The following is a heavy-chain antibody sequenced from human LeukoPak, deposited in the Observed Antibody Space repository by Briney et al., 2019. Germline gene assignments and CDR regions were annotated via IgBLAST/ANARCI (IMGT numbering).Heavy chain of an antibody. CDR1: GGSISNSSW. D-gene: IGHD2-21*02. Sequence: SGTLSLTCAVSGGSISNSSWWSWVRQPPGKGLEWIGGIYHSGSTNYNPSLKSRVTISVDKSKNQFSLKLSPVTAADTAVYYCARDIDCGGDCRRFDYWGQGTLVTVSS. CDR2: IYHSGST. CDR3: ARDIDCGGDCRRFDY. V-gene: IGHV4-4*02. J-gene: IGHJ4*02.